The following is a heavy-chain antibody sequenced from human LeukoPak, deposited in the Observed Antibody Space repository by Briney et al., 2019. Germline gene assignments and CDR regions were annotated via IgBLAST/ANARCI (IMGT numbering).Heavy chain of an antibody. CDR3: ARVPYYYDSSGYYGGYFDY. V-gene: IGHV1-18*01. CDR1: GYTFTSYG. Sequence: GASVKVSCKASGYTFTSYGISWVRQAPGQRLEWMEWISAYNGNTNYAQKLQGRVTMTTDTSTSTAYMELRSLRSDDTAVYYCARVPYYYDSSGYYGGYFDYWGKGTLVTVSS. J-gene: IGHJ4*02. CDR2: ISAYNGNT. D-gene: IGHD3-22*01.